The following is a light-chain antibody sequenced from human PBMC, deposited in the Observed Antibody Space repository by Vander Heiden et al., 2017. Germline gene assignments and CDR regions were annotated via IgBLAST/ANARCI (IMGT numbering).Light chain of an antibody. V-gene: IGLV3-19*01. CDR3: KSRDSSGNHRV. Sequence: SSALTQAPAVSVALGQTVRITCQGDSLRSYYASWYQQKPGQAPVVVFYGKNNRPSGIPDRFSGSSSGGTASLTITGAQAEDEADYYCKSRDSSGNHRVFGTGTKVTVL. CDR2: GKN. J-gene: IGLJ1*01. CDR1: SLRSYY.